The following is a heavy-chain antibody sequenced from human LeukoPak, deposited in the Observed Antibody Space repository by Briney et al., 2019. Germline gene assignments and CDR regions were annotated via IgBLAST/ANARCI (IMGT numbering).Heavy chain of an antibody. Sequence: AGSLSLSCAASGFTFTDWYMSWIRPAPGKGLQWLSYISSSSSDTRYADSVRGRFTISRDNAKKSVYLQMNSLRAEDTAIYYCVKSAGRDGGNWGQGTLVTVSS. CDR3: VKSAGRDGGN. CDR1: GFTFTDWY. J-gene: IGHJ4*02. D-gene: IGHD1-26*01. V-gene: IGHV3-11*06. CDR2: ISSSSSDT.